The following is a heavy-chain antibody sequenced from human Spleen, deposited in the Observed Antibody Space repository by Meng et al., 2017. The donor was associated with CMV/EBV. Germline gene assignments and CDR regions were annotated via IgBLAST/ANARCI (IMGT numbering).Heavy chain of an antibody. V-gene: IGHV3-9*01. D-gene: IGHD4-23*01. CDR3: VKPSTVKTPGDY. CDR1: GFTFDDYA. J-gene: IGHJ4*02. Sequence: SLKISCAASGFTFDDYAMHWVRQAPGKGLEWVSGISWNSGSIGYADSVKGRFTISRDNAKNSLYLQMNSLRAEDTALYYCVKPSTVKTPGDYWGQGTLVTVSS. CDR2: ISWNSGSI.